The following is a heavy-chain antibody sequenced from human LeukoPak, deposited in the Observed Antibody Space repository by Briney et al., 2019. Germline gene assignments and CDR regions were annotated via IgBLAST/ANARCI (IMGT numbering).Heavy chain of an antibody. V-gene: IGHV3-30-3*01. D-gene: IGHD1-26*01. CDR3: ARRRIVGPTDDAFDI. CDR1: GFTFSSYA. Sequence: GGSLRLSCAASGFTFSSYAMLWVRQAPGKGLDWAAVISSDGNTQYYADSVKGRFTISRDNSNNTLYLQMNSLRADDTAIYYCARRRIVGPTDDAFDIWGQGTMVTLSS. CDR2: ISSDGNTQ. J-gene: IGHJ3*02.